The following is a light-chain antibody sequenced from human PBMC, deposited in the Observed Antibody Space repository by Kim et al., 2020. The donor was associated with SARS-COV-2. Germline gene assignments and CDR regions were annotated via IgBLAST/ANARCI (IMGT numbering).Light chain of an antibody. CDR1: QSLGRW. Sequence: LSASLGDRVTLTCRASQSLGRWLAWYQQKPGKAPKLLIYDVSTLKTGVPSRFSGNGFETEFTLTISSLQPDDFATYYCQQYRSFYTFGQGTKPEI. J-gene: IGKJ2*01. V-gene: IGKV1-5*01. CDR3: QQYRSFYT. CDR2: DVS.